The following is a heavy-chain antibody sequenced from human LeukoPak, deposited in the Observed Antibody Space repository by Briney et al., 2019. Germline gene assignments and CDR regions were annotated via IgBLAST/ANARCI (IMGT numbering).Heavy chain of an antibody. J-gene: IGHJ6*02. CDR3: ARGGDILTKGYYYGMDV. CDR2: INPNSGGT. V-gene: IGHV1-2*02. D-gene: IGHD3-9*01. Sequence: ASVKVSCKASGYTFTGYYMHWVRQAPGRGLEWMGWINPNSGGTNYAQKFQGRVTMTRDTSISTAYMELSRLRSDDTAVYYCARGGDILTKGYYYGMDVWGQGTTVTVSS. CDR1: GYTFTGYY.